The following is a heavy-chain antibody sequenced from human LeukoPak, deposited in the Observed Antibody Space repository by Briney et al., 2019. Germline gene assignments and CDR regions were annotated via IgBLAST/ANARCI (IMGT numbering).Heavy chain of an antibody. D-gene: IGHD6-13*01. Sequence: SVKVSCKASGGTFSSYAISWVRQAPGQGLKWMGGIIPIFGTANYAQKFQGRVTITADESTSTAYMELSSLRSEDTAVYYCARDDGQQLVQPHYYYYYGMDVWGQGTTVTVSS. V-gene: IGHV1-69*01. J-gene: IGHJ6*02. CDR1: GGTFSSYA. CDR3: ARDDGQQLVQPHYYYYYGMDV. CDR2: IIPIFGTA.